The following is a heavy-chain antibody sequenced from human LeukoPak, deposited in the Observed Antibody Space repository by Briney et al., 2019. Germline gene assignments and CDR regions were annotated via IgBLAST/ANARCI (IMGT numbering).Heavy chain of an antibody. Sequence: GGSLRLSCAASGFTFRDYFVSWIRQALGKGLEWVAYTNTAGNTIYYADSMKGRFTISRDNAKNSLYLQMNTLRAEDTAVYYCARATYDSSAVDAFDIWGQGTMVTVSP. V-gene: IGHV3-11*01. D-gene: IGHD3-22*01. CDR2: TNTAGNTI. CDR3: ARATYDSSAVDAFDI. CDR1: GFTFRDYF. J-gene: IGHJ3*02.